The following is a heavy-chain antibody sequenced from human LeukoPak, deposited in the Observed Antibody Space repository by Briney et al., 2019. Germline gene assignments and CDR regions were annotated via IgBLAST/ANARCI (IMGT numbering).Heavy chain of an antibody. V-gene: IGHV3-23*01. J-gene: IGHJ4*02. Sequence: GGSLRLSCAASGFTFSSYAMSWVRQAPGKGLEWVAAISGSGGSTYYADSVKGRFTISRDNAKNSLYLQMNSLRAEDTAVYYCARDGILLPAATFDYWGQGTLVTVSS. CDR1: GFTFSSYA. CDR2: ISGSGGST. CDR3: ARDGILLPAATFDY. D-gene: IGHD2-2*01.